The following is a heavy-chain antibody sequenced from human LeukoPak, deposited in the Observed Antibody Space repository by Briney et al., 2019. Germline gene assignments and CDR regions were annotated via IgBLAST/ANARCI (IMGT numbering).Heavy chain of an antibody. Sequence: GGSLRLSCAASGFTFSSYEMNWVRQAPGKGLEWLSYISSSTGTICYADSVKGRFTISRDNAKNSLYLQMNSLRGEDTAVYYCTRDSHEGSGTYHDYWGQGTLVTVSS. CDR1: GFTFSSYE. CDR3: TRDSHEGSGTYHDY. V-gene: IGHV3-48*03. CDR2: ISSSTGTI. J-gene: IGHJ4*02. D-gene: IGHD1-26*01.